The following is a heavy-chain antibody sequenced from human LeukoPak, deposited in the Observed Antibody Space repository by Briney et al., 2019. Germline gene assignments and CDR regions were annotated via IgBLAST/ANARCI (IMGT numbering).Heavy chain of an antibody. Sequence: SETLSLTCTVSGGSISSSNYYWGWIRQPPGKGLEWIGRIYYSGSTYYNPSLKSRVTISVDTSKNQFSLKLSSVTAADTAVYYCASGPTVTTIDYWGQGTLVTVSS. J-gene: IGHJ4*02. CDR3: ASGPTVTTIDY. D-gene: IGHD4-11*01. V-gene: IGHV4-39*01. CDR2: IYYSGST. CDR1: GGSISSSNYY.